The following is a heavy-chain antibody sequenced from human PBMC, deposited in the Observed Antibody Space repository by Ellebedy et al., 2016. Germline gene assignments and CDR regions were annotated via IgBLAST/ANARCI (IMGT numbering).Heavy chain of an antibody. V-gene: IGHV3-23*01. CDR1: GFTFSSYA. Sequence: GESLKISCAASGFTFSSYAMSWVRQAPGKGLEWVSAISGSGGSTYYADSVKGRFTISRDNSKNTLYLQMNSLRAEDTAVYYCAKESLRRGRYSSSWEYDYWGQGTLVTVSS. CDR2: ISGSGGST. CDR3: AKESLRRGRYSSSWEYDY. J-gene: IGHJ4*02. D-gene: IGHD6-13*01.